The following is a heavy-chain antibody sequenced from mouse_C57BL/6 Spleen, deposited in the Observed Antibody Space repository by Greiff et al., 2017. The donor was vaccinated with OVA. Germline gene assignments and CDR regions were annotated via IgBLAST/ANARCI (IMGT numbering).Heavy chain of an antibody. D-gene: IGHD2-2*01. Sequence: VQLQQSGPELVKPGASVKISCKASGYAFSSSWMNWVKQRPGKGLEWIGRIYPGDGDTNYNGKFKGKATLTADKSSSTAYMQLSSLTSEDSAVYFGARDYGYEDYAMDYWGQGTSVTVSS. J-gene: IGHJ4*01. CDR1: GYAFSSSW. V-gene: IGHV1-82*01. CDR2: IYPGDGDT. CDR3: ARDYGYEDYAMDY.